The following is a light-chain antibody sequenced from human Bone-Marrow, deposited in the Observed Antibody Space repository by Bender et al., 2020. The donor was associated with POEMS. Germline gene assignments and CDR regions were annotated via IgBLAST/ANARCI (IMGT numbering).Light chain of an antibody. CDR2: DDS. CDR3: QVWDSSIDHVV. CDR1: NIGSKS. Sequence: SYGLTQPPSVSVAPGQTARITCGGNNIGSKSVHWYQQTPGQAPVLVVYDDSDRPSGISERLSASNSGNTATLTISRVEAGDEADYYCQVWDSSIDHVVFGGGAKLTVL. J-gene: IGLJ2*01. V-gene: IGLV3-21*02.